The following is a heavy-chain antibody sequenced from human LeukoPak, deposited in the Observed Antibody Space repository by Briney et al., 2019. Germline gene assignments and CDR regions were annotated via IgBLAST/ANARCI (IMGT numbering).Heavy chain of an antibody. D-gene: IGHD3-10*01. CDR1: GFPLSKYA. Sequence: GGSLRLSCIGSGFPLSKYAMNWVRQAPGKGLEWVSLISTSGNTHYADSVKGRFVISRDNSKNTLYLQMNSLRAEDTAVYYCAKDGYYGSGSYPFFDYWGQGTLVTVPS. CDR2: ISTSGNT. V-gene: IGHV3-23*01. J-gene: IGHJ4*02. CDR3: AKDGYYGSGSYPFFDY.